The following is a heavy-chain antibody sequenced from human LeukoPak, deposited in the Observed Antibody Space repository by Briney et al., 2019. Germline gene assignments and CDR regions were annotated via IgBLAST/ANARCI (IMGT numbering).Heavy chain of an antibody. CDR3: ARAIRGSAVDTGDR. J-gene: IGHJ4*02. CDR2: IKNDGSEE. V-gene: IGHV3-7*01. D-gene: IGHD3-10*01. CDR1: GYTFSKYW. Sequence: PGGSLRLSCAASGYTFSKYWMRWVRQAPGKGLEGVANIKNDGSEEYYVDSVKGRFTISRDIKRNSLFLQMNILAVNATAVYYCARAIRGSAVDTGDRWGQGTLVTVSS.